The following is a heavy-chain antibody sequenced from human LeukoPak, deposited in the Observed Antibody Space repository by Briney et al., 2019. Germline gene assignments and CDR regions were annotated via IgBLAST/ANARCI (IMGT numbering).Heavy chain of an antibody. CDR3: ARGSASGWLQFTGRVGNFDY. J-gene: IGHJ4*02. D-gene: IGHD5-24*01. Sequence: PSETLSLTCAVYGGSFSGYYWSWIRQPPGKGLEWIGEINHSGSTNHNPSLKSRVTISVDTSKNQFSLKLNSVTAADTAVYYCARGSASGWLQFTGRVGNFDYWGQGTLVTVSS. CDR1: GGSFSGYY. V-gene: IGHV4-34*01. CDR2: INHSGST.